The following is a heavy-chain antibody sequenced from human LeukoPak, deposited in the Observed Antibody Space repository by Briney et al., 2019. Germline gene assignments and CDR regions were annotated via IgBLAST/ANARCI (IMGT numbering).Heavy chain of an antibody. CDR1: GFTFSSYS. CDR3: AADSSRDYFDY. D-gene: IGHD3-22*01. CDR2: ITSSSSYI. V-gene: IGHV3-21*01. J-gene: IGHJ4*02. Sequence: GGSLRLSCAASGFTFSSYSMNWVRQAPGKGLEWVSSITSSSSYIYYADSVKGRFTISRYNAKNSVYLQMNSLRAEDTAVYYCAADSSRDYFDYWGQGTLVTVSS.